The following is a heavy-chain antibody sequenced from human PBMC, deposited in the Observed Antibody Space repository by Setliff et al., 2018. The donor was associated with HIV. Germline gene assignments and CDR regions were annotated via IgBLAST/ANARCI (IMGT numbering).Heavy chain of an antibody. CDR2: VITILDIT. V-gene: IGHV1-69*10. CDR3: AGPRGDEAFDI. J-gene: IGHJ3*02. D-gene: IGHD3-10*01. Sequence: SVKVSCKASGGTSNTYAINWVRQAPGQGLEWMGQVITILDITSYAQKFQGRVTITADESTNTMYMELSSLRSDDTAVYYCAGPRGDEAFDIWGQGTMVTV. CDR1: GGTSNTYA.